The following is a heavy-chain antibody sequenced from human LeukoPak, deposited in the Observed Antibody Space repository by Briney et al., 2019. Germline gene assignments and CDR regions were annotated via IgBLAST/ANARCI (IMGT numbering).Heavy chain of an antibody. CDR3: ARLPHFDGDGKWADY. Sequence: SETLSLTCTVSGGSISSYYWSWIRQPPGKGLEWIGYIYYSGSTNYNPFLKSRVTISVDTSKNQFSLKLSSVTAADTAVYYCARLPHFDGDGKWADYWGQGTLVTVSS. V-gene: IGHV4-59*08. J-gene: IGHJ4*02. CDR1: GGSISSYY. D-gene: IGHD3-9*01. CDR2: IYYSGST.